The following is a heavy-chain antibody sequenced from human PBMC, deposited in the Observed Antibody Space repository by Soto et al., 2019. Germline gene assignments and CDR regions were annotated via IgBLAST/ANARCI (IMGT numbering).Heavy chain of an antibody. CDR1: GYRFTAYA. D-gene: IGHD3-16*02. Sequence: QVHLVQSGAEERKPGASVRVSCETSGYRFTAYAIHWVRQAPGQRPEWMGWIKAANGDTRYAQNFQTRLTITSDTSASTAYMDQSSLRFEDTAVYYFARSAIRPSGGLIGPFDFWGQGNLVAVSS. J-gene: IGHJ4*02. CDR2: IKAANGDT. V-gene: IGHV1-3*05. CDR3: ARSAIRPSGGLIGPFDF.